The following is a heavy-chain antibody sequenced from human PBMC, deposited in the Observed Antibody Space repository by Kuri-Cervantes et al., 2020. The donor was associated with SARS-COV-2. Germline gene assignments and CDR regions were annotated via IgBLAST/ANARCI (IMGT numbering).Heavy chain of an antibody. Sequence: GESLKISCAASGFTFSSYGMHWVRQAPGKGLEWVSSISSSSSYIYYADSVKGRFTISRDNAKNSLYLQMNSLRAEDTAVYYCARDGAWGPVEGFDYWGQGTLVTVSS. D-gene: IGHD3-16*01. CDR2: ISSSSSYI. J-gene: IGHJ4*02. CDR1: GFTFSSYG. CDR3: ARDGAWGPVEGFDY. V-gene: IGHV3-21*01.